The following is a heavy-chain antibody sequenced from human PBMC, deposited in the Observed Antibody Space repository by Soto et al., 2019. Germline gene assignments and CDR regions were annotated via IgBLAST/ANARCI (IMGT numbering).Heavy chain of an antibody. J-gene: IGHJ4*02. D-gene: IGHD6-13*01. Sequence: VQLVESGGGVVQPGRSLRLSCEASGFTFNKYGMHWGRQAPGKGLEWVSIISYDGSNKVYADPVKGRFTISRDNSKNTLYLRMNSLRAEDTAVYYCAKGRCYSTDSHGYHYDYWGQGTLVIVSS. CDR2: ISYDGSNK. V-gene: IGHV3-30*18. CDR3: AKGRCYSTDSHGYHYDY. CDR1: GFTFNKYG.